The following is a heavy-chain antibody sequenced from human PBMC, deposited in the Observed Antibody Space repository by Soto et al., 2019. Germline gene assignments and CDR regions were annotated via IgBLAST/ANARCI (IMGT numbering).Heavy chain of an antibody. D-gene: IGHD3-16*02. Sequence: QVQLVQSGAEVKKPGSSVKVSCRASGGTFSSIAFAWFRQPLGQGLEWMGGTIPIFGTANYPQKFQGRVTITADESTSTAYMELSSLRSEDTAVYYCARDDELSGAVHYYYYGMDVWGQGTTVTVSS. J-gene: IGHJ6*02. CDR3: ARDDELSGAVHYYYYGMDV. V-gene: IGHV1-69*01. CDR2: TIPIFGTA. CDR1: GGTFSSIA.